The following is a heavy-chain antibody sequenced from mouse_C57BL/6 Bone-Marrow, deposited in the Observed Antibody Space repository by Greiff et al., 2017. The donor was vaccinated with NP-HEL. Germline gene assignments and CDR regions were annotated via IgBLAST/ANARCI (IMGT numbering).Heavy chain of an antibody. V-gene: IGHV1-26*01. CDR3: ARYTVVATDYAMDY. CDR2: INPNNGGT. Sequence: VQLQQSGPELVKPGASVKISCKASGYTFTNYYMNWVKQSHGKSLEWIGDINPNNGGTSYNQKFKGKATLTVDKSSSTAYMELRSLTSEDSAVYYCARYTVVATDYAMDYWGQGTSVTVSS. D-gene: IGHD1-1*01. J-gene: IGHJ4*01. CDR1: GYTFTNYY.